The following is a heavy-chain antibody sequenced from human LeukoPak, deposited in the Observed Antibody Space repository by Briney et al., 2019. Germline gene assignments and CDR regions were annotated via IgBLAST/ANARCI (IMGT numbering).Heavy chain of an antibody. D-gene: IGHD6-13*01. CDR2: IYYSGST. V-gene: IGHV4-39*01. J-gene: IGHJ4*02. CDR3: ARQNKAVVPAAAEFVY. CDR1: GGSISSSSYY. Sequence: SETLSLTCTVSGGSISSSSYYWGWIRQPPGKGLEWIGSIYYSGSTYYNPSLKSRVTISVDTSKNQFSLKLSSVTAADTAVYYCARQNKAVVPAAAEFVYWGQGTLVTVSS.